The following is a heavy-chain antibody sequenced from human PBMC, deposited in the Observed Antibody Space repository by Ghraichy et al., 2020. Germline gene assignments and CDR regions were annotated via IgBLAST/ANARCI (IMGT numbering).Heavy chain of an antibody. CDR2: IYTSGST. J-gene: IGHJ4*02. V-gene: IGHV4-4*07. CDR1: GDSISSYY. CDR3: ARDGHDCSGGNCYSDGFDY. Sequence: SCTVSGDSISSYYWSWIRQSAGKGLEWIGRIYTSGSTNYNPSLESRITMSVDTSKNQFSLKLSSVTAADTAVYYCARDGHDCSGGNCYSDGFDYWGQGTLVTVSS. D-gene: IGHD2-15*01.